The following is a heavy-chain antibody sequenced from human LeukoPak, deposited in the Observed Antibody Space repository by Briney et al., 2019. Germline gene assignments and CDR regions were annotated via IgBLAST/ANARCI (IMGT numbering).Heavy chain of an antibody. Sequence: GGSLRLSWAASGFTFSSYWMNWVRQAPGKGLEWISYISSSSSAIYYADSVKGRFTISRDNAKNSLYLQMSSLRDEDTAVYYCAQKGGTDHWGQGTLVTVSS. CDR1: GFTFSSYW. J-gene: IGHJ4*02. CDR3: AQKGGTDH. V-gene: IGHV3-48*02. CDR2: ISSSSSAI. D-gene: IGHD2-15*01.